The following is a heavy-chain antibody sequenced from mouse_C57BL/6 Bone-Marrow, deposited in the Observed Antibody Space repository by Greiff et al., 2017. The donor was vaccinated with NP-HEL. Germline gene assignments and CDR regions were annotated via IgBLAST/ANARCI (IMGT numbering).Heavy chain of an antibody. Sequence: VQLQQSGPELVKPGASVKMSCKASGYTFTDHYMHWVKQSHGKSLEWIGYIYPNNGGNGYNQKFKGKATLTVDKSSSTAYMELRSLTSEDSAVYYCANEAYGSPLFAYWGQGTLVTVSA. D-gene: IGHD2-2*01. CDR1: GYTFTDHY. J-gene: IGHJ3*01. V-gene: IGHV1-34*01. CDR2: IYPNNGGN. CDR3: ANEAYGSPLFAY.